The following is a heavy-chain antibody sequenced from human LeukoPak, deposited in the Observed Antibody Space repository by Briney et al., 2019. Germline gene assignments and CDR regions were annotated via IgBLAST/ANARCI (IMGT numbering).Heavy chain of an antibody. CDR2: INGDESVK. V-gene: IGHV3-7*01. CDR1: GFTFRTSW. J-gene: IGHJ4*02. CDR3: ARDRAYSTFDY. D-gene: IGHD3-16*01. Sequence: GGSLRLSCAASGFTFRTSWMSWVRQAPGKGLEWLNNINGDESVKNHVDSVKGRFTISRDNAENSLYLQMNSLRAEDTAVYYCARDRAYSTFDYWGQGTLVTVSS.